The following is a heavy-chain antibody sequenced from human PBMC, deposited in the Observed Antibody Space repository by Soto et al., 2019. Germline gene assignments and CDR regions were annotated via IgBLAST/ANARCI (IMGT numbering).Heavy chain of an antibody. CDR3: EREIAAAGRNYYFYGMDV. D-gene: IGHD6-13*01. CDR2: TYYRSKWYN. CDR1: GDSVSSNSAA. J-gene: IGHJ6*02. V-gene: IGHV6-1*01. Sequence: SQTLSLTCAISGDSVSSNSAAWNWIRQSPSRGLEWLGRTYYRSKWYNDYAVSVKSRITINPDTSKNQFSLQLNSVTPEDTAVYYCEREIAAAGRNYYFYGMDVWGQGTPVTFSS.